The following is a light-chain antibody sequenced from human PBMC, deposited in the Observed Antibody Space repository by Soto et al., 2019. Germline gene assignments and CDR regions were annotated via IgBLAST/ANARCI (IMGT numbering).Light chain of an antibody. CDR1: SSNIGSNA. J-gene: IGLJ2*01. Sequence: QSVLTQPPSASGTPGQRVTISCSGSSSNIGSNAVNWYQQLPGTAPKLLIHSNNQRPSGVPDRFSGSKSGISASLAISGLQSEDETDFFCAAWDDSLNGVLFGGGTKVTVL. V-gene: IGLV1-44*01. CDR2: SNN. CDR3: AAWDDSLNGVL.